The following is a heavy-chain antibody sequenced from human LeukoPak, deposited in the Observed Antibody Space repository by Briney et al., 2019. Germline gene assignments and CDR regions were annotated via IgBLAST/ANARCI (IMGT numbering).Heavy chain of an antibody. J-gene: IGHJ5*02. CDR2: INPNSGGT. CDR1: GYTFTDYY. Sequence: ASVKVSCKASGYTFTDYYMHWVRLAPGQGLEWMGWINPNSGGTNYVQKFQGWVTMTRDTSINTAYMELSRLTSDDTAVYYCARDPREVGATWWFDPWGQGALVTVSS. D-gene: IGHD1-26*01. CDR3: ARDPREVGATWWFDP. V-gene: IGHV1-2*04.